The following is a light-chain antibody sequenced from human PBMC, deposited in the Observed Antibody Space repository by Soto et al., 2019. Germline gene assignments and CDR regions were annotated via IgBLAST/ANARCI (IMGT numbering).Light chain of an antibody. CDR1: QSVLYSSNNKNY. J-gene: IGKJ1*01. Sequence: DIVMTQSPDSLAVSLGERATINCKSSQSVLYSSNNKNYLAWYQQKPGQPPKLLIYWATTRESGVPYRFTGRGSGTEFTLTTSRLQAEDVAVYYCQQYYRSRTFGQGTKVEIK. V-gene: IGKV4-1*01. CDR2: WAT. CDR3: QQYYRSRT.